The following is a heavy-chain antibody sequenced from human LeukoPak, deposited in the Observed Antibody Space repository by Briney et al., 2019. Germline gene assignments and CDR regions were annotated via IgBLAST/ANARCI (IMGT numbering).Heavy chain of an antibody. CDR1: GYTFTSYD. J-gene: IGHJ4*02. Sequence: ASVKVSCKASGYTFTSYDINWVRQALGQGLEWMGWISAYNGNTDYAQILQDRVTMTTDTSTTTAYMELRSLRSDDTAVYYCARRRGDGYVDYWGQGTLVTVSS. V-gene: IGHV1-18*01. CDR3: ARRRGDGYVDY. CDR2: ISAYNGNT. D-gene: IGHD5-18*01.